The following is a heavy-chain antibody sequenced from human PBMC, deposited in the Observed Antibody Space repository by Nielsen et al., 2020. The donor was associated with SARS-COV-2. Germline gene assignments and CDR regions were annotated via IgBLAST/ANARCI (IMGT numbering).Heavy chain of an antibody. D-gene: IGHD3-22*01. V-gene: IGHV3-20*01. Sequence: GESLKISCAASGFTFDDYGMSWVRQTPGKGLEWVSGINWNGGITNYADSVKGRFTISRDNAKNSLYLQMNSRRAEDTALYHCARRDDSSGYYLFDSWGQGTLVTVSS. J-gene: IGHJ4*02. CDR3: ARRDDSSGYYLFDS. CDR2: INWNGGIT. CDR1: GFTFDDYG.